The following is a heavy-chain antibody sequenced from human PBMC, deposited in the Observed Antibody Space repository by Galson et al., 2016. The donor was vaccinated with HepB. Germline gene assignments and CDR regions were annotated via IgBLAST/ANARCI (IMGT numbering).Heavy chain of an antibody. D-gene: IGHD5-18*01. CDR3: AKDAHTPMGTEGSDY. CDR1: GFSFRTYG. J-gene: IGHJ4*02. V-gene: IGHV3-30*18. CDR2: ISFDGNNK. Sequence: SLRLSCAASGFSFRTYGMHWVRQAPGKGLEWVAAISFDGNNKYYADSVKGRFTISRDNSKNTLYLQMSSLRAEDTAVYYCAKDAHTPMGTEGSDYWGQGTLVTASS.